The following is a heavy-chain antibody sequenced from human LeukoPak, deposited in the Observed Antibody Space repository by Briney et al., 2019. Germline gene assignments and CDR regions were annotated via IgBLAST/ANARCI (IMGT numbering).Heavy chain of an antibody. CDR3: AGRASSYYDFWSGYYTDYDYYYYYMDV. V-gene: IGHV7-4-1*02. CDR2: INTNTGNP. J-gene: IGHJ6*03. Sequence: ASVKVSCKASGYTFTSYAMNWVRQAPGQGLEWMGWINTNTGNPTYAQGFTGRFVFSLDTSVSTAYLQISSLKAEDTAVYYCAGRASSYYDFWSGYYTDYDYYYYYMDVWGKGTTVTVSS. CDR1: GYTFTSYA. D-gene: IGHD3-3*01.